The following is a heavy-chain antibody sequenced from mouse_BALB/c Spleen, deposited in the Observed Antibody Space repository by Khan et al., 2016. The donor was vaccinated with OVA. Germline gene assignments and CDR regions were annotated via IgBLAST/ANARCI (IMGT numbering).Heavy chain of an antibody. CDR1: GYTFINYW. V-gene: IGHV1-7*01. J-gene: IGHJ2*01. CDR2: INPSTGYT. CDR3: ARRGLRWDFDY. Sequence: QVQLKESGAELAKPGASVKMSCKASGYTFINYWILWVKRRPGQGLEWIGYINPSTGYTEYNQNFKDKATLNADKSSSTAYMQLSSLTSEDSAVYYCARRGLRWDFDYWGQGTTLTVSS. D-gene: IGHD6-1*01.